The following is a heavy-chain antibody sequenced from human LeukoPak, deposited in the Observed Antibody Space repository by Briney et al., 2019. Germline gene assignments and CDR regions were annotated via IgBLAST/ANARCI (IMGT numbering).Heavy chain of an antibody. CDR2: IYPSGST. Sequence: SETLSLTCAVSGYSISSGYYWGWIRQPPGKGLEWIGSIYPSGSTYYNPSLKSRVTISVDTSKNQFSLKLSSVTAADTAVYYCARHRAAGWFGELLPIDYWGQGTLVTVSS. CDR1: GYSISSGYY. CDR3: ARHRAAGWFGELLPIDY. D-gene: IGHD3-10*01. J-gene: IGHJ4*02. V-gene: IGHV4-38-2*01.